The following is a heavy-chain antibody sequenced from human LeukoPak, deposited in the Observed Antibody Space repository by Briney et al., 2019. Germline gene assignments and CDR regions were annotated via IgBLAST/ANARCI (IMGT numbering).Heavy chain of an antibody. Sequence: PGGSLRLSCVASGFTFNNYGMNWVRQAPGKGLEWVSFISTKSQYIFYADSVRGRFTISRDSAASSLFLQMNSLRAEDTAVYYCARDHPLSSPTRGHHAFDVWGLGTMVTVSS. V-gene: IGHV3-21*01. CDR1: GFTFNNYG. CDR3: ARDHPLSSPTRGHHAFDV. D-gene: IGHD2-2*01. J-gene: IGHJ3*01. CDR2: ISTKSQYI.